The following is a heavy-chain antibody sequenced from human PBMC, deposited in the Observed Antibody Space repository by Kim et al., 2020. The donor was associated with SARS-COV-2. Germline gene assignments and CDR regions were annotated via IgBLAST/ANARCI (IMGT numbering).Heavy chain of an antibody. V-gene: IGHV5-10-1*01. J-gene: IGHJ4*02. D-gene: IGHD2-21*01. CDR2: IDPSDSYT. CDR1: GYRFTSYW. CDR3: ARNGGDGIEIFDY. Sequence: GESLKISCKGSGYRFTSYWISWVRQMPGKGLEWMGRIDPSDSYTNYSPSFQGHVNISADKSISTAYLQWSSLKASDTAMYYCARNGGDGIEIFDYWGQGTLVTVSS.